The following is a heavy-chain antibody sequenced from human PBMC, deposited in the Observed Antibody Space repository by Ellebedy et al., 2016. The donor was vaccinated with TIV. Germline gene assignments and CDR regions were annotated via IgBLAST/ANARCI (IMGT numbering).Heavy chain of an antibody. CDR3: VRVFYGSGTAFEH. CDR2: ITSDGRDA. J-gene: IGHJ1*01. Sequence: GGSLRLSCAASGFIFSAYWMHWVRHVPGKGLVWVSRITSDGRDATYADSVRGRFTISRDNARNTLYLQMNSLRAEDTALYYCVRVFYGSGTAFEHWGQGTLVSVSS. CDR1: GFIFSAYW. V-gene: IGHV3-74*01. D-gene: IGHD3-10*01.